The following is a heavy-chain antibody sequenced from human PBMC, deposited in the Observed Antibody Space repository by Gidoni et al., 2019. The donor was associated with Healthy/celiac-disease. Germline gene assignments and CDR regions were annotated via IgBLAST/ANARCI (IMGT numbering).Heavy chain of an antibody. V-gene: IGHV4-39*01. Sequence: QLQLQESGPGLVKHSATLSLTCTVSGGSISSSSSYWGWIRQPPGKGLEWIGIIYYSGSTYYNPSLKSRVTISVDTSKNQFSLKLSSVTAADTAVYYCASGETGALFDYWGQGTLVTVSS. D-gene: IGHD3-10*01. CDR3: ASGETGALFDY. CDR1: GGSISSSSSY. CDR2: IYYSGST. J-gene: IGHJ4*02.